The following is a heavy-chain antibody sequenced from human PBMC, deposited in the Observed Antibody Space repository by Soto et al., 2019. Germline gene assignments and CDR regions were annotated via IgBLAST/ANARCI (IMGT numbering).Heavy chain of an antibody. Sequence: EVQLVESGGGLVQPGGSLRLSCSASGFTFSNAWMSWVRQAPGKGLEWVASTKQDGSGKYYVDSVKGRFTISRDNAKNSLDLQMNSLRAEDTAVYYCARDPFDYWGLGTLVTVSS. CDR1: GFTFSNAW. CDR3: ARDPFDY. V-gene: IGHV3-7*03. J-gene: IGHJ4*02. CDR2: TKQDGSGK.